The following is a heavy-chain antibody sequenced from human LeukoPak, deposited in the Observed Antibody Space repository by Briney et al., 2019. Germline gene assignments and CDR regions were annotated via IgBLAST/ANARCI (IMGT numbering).Heavy chain of an antibody. J-gene: IGHJ4*02. CDR3: AKGGDATDY. V-gene: IGHV3-30*18. D-gene: IGHD3-10*01. CDR1: GFTFSSYG. CDR2: ISYDGSNK. Sequence: PGGSLRLSCAASGFTFSSYGMHWVRQAPGKGLEWVAVISYDGSNKYYADSVKGRFTISRDNSKNTLYLQMNSLRAEDTAVYYCAKGGDATDYWGQGTLVTVSS.